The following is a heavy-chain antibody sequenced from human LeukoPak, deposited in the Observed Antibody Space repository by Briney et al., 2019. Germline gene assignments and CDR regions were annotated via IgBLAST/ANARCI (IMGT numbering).Heavy chain of an antibody. J-gene: IGHJ6*02. CDR2: INPSGGST. V-gene: IGHV1-46*01. CDR1: GYTFTSYY. D-gene: IGHD6-19*01. Sequence: ASVKVSCKASGYTFTSYYMHWVRQAPGQGLEWVGIINPSGGSTSYAQKFQGRVTMTRDTCTSTVYMELSSLRSEDTAVYYCARENSQWTYGMDVWGQGTTVTVSS. CDR3: ARENSQWTYGMDV.